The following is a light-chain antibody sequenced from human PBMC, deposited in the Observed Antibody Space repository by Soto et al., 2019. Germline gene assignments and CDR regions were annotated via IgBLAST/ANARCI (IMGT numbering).Light chain of an antibody. Sequence: QSALTQPRSVSGSPGQSVTISCTGTSSDVGAYDYVSWNQQLPGKAPKLMIYDVTRRPSGVPDRFSGSKSGNTASLTSSGLQAEDEADYYCCSYTSSSTLVFGGGTKVTVL. CDR2: DVT. J-gene: IGLJ2*01. CDR3: CSYTSSSTLV. V-gene: IGLV2-11*01. CDR1: SSDVGAYDY.